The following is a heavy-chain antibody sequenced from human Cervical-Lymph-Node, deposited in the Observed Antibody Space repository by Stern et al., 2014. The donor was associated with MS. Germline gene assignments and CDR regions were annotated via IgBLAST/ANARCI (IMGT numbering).Heavy chain of an antibody. CDR2: IWYDGSNT. CDR1: GFTFSSSG. J-gene: IGHJ1*01. D-gene: IGHD4-23*01. Sequence: VQLVESGGGVVQPGRSLRLSCAASGFTFSSSGMHWVRQAPGKGLEWLAIIWYDGSNTYYADSVKGRFTISRDNSKNTLYLQMNSLRAEDTAMYYCAREGGNTAEYFQHWGQGTLVTVSS. CDR3: AREGGNTAEYFQH. V-gene: IGHV3-33*01.